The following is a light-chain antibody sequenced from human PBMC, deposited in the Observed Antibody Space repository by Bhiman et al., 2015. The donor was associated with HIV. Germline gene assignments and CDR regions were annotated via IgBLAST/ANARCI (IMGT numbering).Light chain of an antibody. CDR1: SGSIASNY. CDR3: QSYDTTDHWV. V-gene: IGLV6-57*02. CDR2: KDN. J-gene: IGLJ3*02. Sequence: LTQTASVSGSPGQSITISCTGSSGSIASNYVQWFQQRPGSAPTILIYKDNQRPSGVPDRFSGSIDSSSNSASLTISGLKTEDEADYYCQSYDTTDHWVFGGGTKLTVL.